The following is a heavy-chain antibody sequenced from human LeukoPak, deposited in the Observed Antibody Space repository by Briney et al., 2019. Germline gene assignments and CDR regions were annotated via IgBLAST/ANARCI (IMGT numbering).Heavy chain of an antibody. V-gene: IGHV3-66*01. Sequence: GGSLRLSCAASGFTFSSYAMSWVRQAPGKGLEWVSVIYTGGSTYYADSVEGRFTISRDNSKNTLYLQMSSLTADDTAVYYCAKDLTIFGVVISFDYWGQGTLVTVSS. CDR3: AKDLTIFGVVISFDY. CDR2: IYTGGST. J-gene: IGHJ4*02. D-gene: IGHD3-3*01. CDR1: GFTFSSYA.